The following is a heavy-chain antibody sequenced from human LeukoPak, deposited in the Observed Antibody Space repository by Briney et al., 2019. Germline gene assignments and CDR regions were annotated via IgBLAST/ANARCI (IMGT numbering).Heavy chain of an antibody. V-gene: IGHV4-34*01. J-gene: IGHJ4*02. D-gene: IGHD6-13*01. CDR2: IDHSGRT. CDR3: ARKSIVTAGRKPYDF. Sequence: PSETLSLTCAVYGGSFSGYYWSWIRQPPGKGLEWIGEIDHSGRTNSNASLKSRVTLSVDMSNNQFSLRLSSVTAADTAVYYCARKSIVTAGRKPYDFWDQGTLVTVSP. CDR1: GGSFSGYY.